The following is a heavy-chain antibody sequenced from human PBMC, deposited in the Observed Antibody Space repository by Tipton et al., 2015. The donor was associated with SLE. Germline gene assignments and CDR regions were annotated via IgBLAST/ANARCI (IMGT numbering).Heavy chain of an antibody. CDR3: ARAPNWGSADYFDF. CDR2: INHSGST. J-gene: IGHJ4*02. CDR1: GGSFSGYY. Sequence: LRLSCAVYGGSFSGYYWNWIRQPPGKGLEWIGEINHSGSTNYNPSLKSRVTISVDTSKNQFSLRLSPVTAADTAVYYCARAPNWGSADYFDFWGQGTLVTVSS. V-gene: IGHV4-34*01. D-gene: IGHD7-27*01.